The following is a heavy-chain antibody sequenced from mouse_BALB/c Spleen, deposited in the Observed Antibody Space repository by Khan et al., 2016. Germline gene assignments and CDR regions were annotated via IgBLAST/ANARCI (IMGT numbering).Heavy chain of an antibody. Sequence: QVQLQQSGAELVKPGASVKLSCKASGYTFTEYTIHWVKQRSGQGLEWIGWFYPGSGSIKYNENFKDKATLTADKSSSTVYMELSRLTSEDSAVYFCARHGEGMITTGGSYAMDYWGQGTSVTVSS. J-gene: IGHJ4*01. V-gene: IGHV1-62-2*01. D-gene: IGHD2-4*01. CDR2: FYPGSGSI. CDR1: GYTFTEYT. CDR3: ARHGEGMITTGGSYAMDY.